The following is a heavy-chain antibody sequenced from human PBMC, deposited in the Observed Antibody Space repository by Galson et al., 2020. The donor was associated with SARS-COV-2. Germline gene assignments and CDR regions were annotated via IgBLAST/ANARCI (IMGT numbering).Heavy chain of an antibody. Sequence: GESLKISCAASGFTFSSYSMNWVRQAPGKGLEWVSYISSSSSTIYYADSVKGRFTISRDNAKNSLYLQMNSLRDEDTAVYYCARGSSYGDYVRGGFDPWGQGTLVTVSS. CDR1: GFTFSSYS. CDR2: ISSSSSTI. J-gene: IGHJ5*02. D-gene: IGHD4-17*01. V-gene: IGHV3-48*02. CDR3: ARGSSYGDYVRGGFDP.